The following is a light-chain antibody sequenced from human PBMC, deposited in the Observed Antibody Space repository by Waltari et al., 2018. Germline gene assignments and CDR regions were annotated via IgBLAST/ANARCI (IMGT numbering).Light chain of an antibody. CDR1: ILGNKS. V-gene: IGLV3-1*01. Sequence: SYELTQPPSVSVSPGQTASITCSGEILGNKSASWYQQKPGQSPLLVIYQDTKRPSEIPERFSGSKSANAATLTITGTQAMDEADYYCQALGTGAWVFGGGTKLTVL. J-gene: IGLJ3*02. CDR2: QDT. CDR3: QALGTGAWV.